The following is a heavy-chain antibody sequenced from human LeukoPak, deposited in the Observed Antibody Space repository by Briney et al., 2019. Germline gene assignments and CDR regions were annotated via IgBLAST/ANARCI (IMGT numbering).Heavy chain of an antibody. J-gene: IGHJ4*02. Sequence: PGGSLRLSCAASGFTFDDYAMHWVRQAPGKGLEWVSLISWDGGSTYYADSVKGRFTISRDNAKNSLYLQMDSLRAEDTAVYYCAREGQWLVPAGFDYWGQGTLVTVSS. CDR1: GFTFDDYA. CDR3: AREGQWLVPAGFDY. V-gene: IGHV3-43D*03. D-gene: IGHD6-19*01. CDR2: ISWDGGST.